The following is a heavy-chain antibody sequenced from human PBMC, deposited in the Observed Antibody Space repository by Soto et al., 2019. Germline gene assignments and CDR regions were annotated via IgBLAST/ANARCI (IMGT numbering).Heavy chain of an antibody. CDR3: ARRLSSSSLYYYMDV. Sequence: ASVKVSCKASGYTFTSYDINWVRQATGQGLEWMGWMNPNSGNTGYAQKFQGRVTMTRNTSISTAYMELSSLRSEDTAVYYCARRLSSSSLYYYMDVSGKATTVTVSS. CDR1: GYTFTSYD. J-gene: IGHJ6*03. D-gene: IGHD6-6*01. V-gene: IGHV1-8*01. CDR2: MNPNSGNT.